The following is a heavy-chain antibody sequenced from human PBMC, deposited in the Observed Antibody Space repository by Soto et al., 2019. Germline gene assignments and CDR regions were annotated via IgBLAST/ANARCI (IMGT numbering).Heavy chain of an antibody. CDR1: GFAFSSHP. Sequence: GGSLRLSCAASGFAFSSHPMSWVRQAPERGLEWVSGISDGGDLTYNADSVKRRFTISRDNSKNTLFLQMNSLRAEDTAVYYCARRTFGTSRSFDIWGQGTMVTVSS. CDR3: ARRTFGTSRSFDI. D-gene: IGHD3-16*01. V-gene: IGHV3-23*01. CDR2: ISDGGDLT. J-gene: IGHJ3*02.